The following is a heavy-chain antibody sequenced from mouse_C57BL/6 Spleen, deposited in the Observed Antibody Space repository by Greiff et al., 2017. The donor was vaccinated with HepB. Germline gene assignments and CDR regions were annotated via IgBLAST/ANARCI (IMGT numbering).Heavy chain of an antibody. CDR3: ARDFDYDYSWFAY. V-gene: IGHV5-4*01. D-gene: IGHD2-4*01. CDR1: GFTFSSYA. Sequence: EVQLVESGGGLVKPGGSLKLSCAASGFTFSSYAMSWVRQTPEKRLEWVATISDGGSYTYYPDNVKGRFTISRDNAKHNLYLQMSHLKSEDTAMYYCARDFDYDYSWFAYWGQGTLVTVSA. CDR2: ISDGGSYT. J-gene: IGHJ3*01.